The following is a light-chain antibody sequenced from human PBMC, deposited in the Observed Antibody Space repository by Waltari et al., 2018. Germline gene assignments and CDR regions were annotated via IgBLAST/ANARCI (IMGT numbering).Light chain of an antibody. CDR1: SSNIGRNN. J-gene: IGLJ3*02. Sequence: QSVLTQPPSASGTPGQRGTISCSGSSSNIGRNNENWYQQIPGTAPKLLIYSNNQRPSGVPDRFSGSKSGTSASLAISGLQSEDEADYYCAAWDDSLNGRVFGGGTKLTVL. CDR3: AAWDDSLNGRV. V-gene: IGLV1-44*01. CDR2: SNN.